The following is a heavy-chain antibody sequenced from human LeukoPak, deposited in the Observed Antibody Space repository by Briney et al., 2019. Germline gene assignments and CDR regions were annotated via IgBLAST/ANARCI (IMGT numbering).Heavy chain of an antibody. J-gene: IGHJ5*02. D-gene: IGHD6-19*01. V-gene: IGHV3-7*01. CDR2: IKQDGSDK. Sequence: QPGGSLRLSCAASRFTLSSYWMSWVRQAPGKGLEWVAHIKQDGSDKYYVDSVKGRFTISRDNAKNSLYLQMNSLRAEDTAVYYCARYATSSGSRWLEPWGQGTLVTVSS. CDR1: RFTLSSYW. CDR3: ARYATSSGSRWLEP.